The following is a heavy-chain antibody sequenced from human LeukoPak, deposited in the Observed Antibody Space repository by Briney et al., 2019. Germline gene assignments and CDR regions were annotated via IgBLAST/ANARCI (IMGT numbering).Heavy chain of an antibody. CDR1: GGSISTGNYW. J-gene: IGHJ4*02. CDR2: IFHTRKT. V-gene: IGHV4-39*01. D-gene: IGHD6-19*01. Sequence: SETLSLTCDVSGGSISTGNYWWGWLRQPPGKGLEGIGIIFHTRKTHDNPSLKSRVSMSVDTSKNQFSLRLSAVTAADTAVYYCARQMGVGVWSLDYWGQGTLVTVSS. CDR3: ARQMGVGVWSLDY.